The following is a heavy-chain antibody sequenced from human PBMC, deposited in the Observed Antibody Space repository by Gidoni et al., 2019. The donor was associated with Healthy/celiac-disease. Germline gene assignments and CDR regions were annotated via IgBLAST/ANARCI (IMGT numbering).Heavy chain of an antibody. D-gene: IGHD7-27*01. V-gene: IGHV3-13*01. Sequence: EVQLVESGGGLVQPGGSLRLSCAASGFTFSSYDMHWVRQATGNGLEWVSAIGTAGDTYYPGSVKGRFTISRENAKNSLYLQMNSLRAGDTAVYYCARGASNGDFDYWGQGTLVTVSS. CDR2: IGTAGDT. J-gene: IGHJ4*02. CDR3: ARGASNGDFDY. CDR1: GFTFSSYD.